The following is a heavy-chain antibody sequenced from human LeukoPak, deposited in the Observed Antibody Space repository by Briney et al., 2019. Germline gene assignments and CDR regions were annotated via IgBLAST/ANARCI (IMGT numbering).Heavy chain of an antibody. Sequence: ASVKVSCKASGGTFISYAISWVRQAPGQGLEWMGGIIPIFGTANYAQKFQGRVTITADESTSTAYMELSSLRSEDTAVYYCAIGGSGSYYTPSVLDYWGQGTLVTVSS. CDR2: IIPIFGTA. V-gene: IGHV1-69*13. J-gene: IGHJ4*02. D-gene: IGHD3-10*01. CDR3: AIGGSGSYYTPSVLDY. CDR1: GGTFISYA.